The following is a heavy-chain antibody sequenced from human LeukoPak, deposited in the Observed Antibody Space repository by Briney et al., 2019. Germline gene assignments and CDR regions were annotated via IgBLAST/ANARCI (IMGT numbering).Heavy chain of an antibody. V-gene: IGHV1-24*01. CDR1: GYTLTEVS. Sequence: ASVKVSCKVSGYTLTEVSMHWVRQAPGKGLEWMGGFDPEDGETIYAQKFQGRVTMTEDTSTDTAYMELSSLRSEDTAVYYCATLGSNYYDSSGYRSGFDYWGQGTLVTVSS. CDR2: FDPEDGET. D-gene: IGHD3-22*01. J-gene: IGHJ4*02. CDR3: ATLGSNYYDSSGYRSGFDY.